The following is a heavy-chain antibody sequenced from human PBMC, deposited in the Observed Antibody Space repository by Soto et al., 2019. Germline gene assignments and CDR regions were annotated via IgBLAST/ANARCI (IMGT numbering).Heavy chain of an antibody. J-gene: IGHJ6*02. V-gene: IGHV1-8*01. Sequence: ASVKVSCKASGYTFTSYDINWVRQATGQGLEWMGWMNPNSGNTGYAQKFQGRATMTRNTSISTAYMELSSLRSEDTAVYYCAATVVTLTYYGMDVWGQGTTVTVSS. D-gene: IGHD4-17*01. CDR2: MNPNSGNT. CDR1: GYTFTSYD. CDR3: AATVVTLTYYGMDV.